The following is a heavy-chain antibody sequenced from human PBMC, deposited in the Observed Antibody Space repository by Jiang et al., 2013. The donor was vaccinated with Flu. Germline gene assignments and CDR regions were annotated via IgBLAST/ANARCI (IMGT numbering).Heavy chain of an antibody. D-gene: IGHD3-3*01. CDR3: ARGSYDFWSGYHSSFDY. Sequence: KSRVTISVDTSKNQXSLKLSSVTAADTAVYYCARGSYDFWSGYHSSFDYWGQGTPVTVSS. V-gene: IGHV4-59*09. J-gene: IGHJ4*02.